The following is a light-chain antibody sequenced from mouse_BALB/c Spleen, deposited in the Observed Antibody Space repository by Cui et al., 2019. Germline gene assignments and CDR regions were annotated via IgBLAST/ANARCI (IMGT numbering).Light chain of an antibody. CDR3: VQYAQFPLT. V-gene: IGKV14-100*01. CDR1: QGISSN. Sequence: DILMTQSPSSMSVSLGDTVSITCHASQGISSNIGWLQQKPGKSFKGLIYHGTNLADGVPSRFSGSGSGAYYSLTISSLESEDFADYYCVQYAQFPLTFGAGTKLELK. CDR2: HGT. J-gene: IGKJ5*01.